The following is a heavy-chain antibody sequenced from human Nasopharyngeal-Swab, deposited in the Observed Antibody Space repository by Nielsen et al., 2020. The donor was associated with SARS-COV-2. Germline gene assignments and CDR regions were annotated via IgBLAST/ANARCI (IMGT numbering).Heavy chain of an antibody. CDR1: GFTCGDYA. CDR2: IRSKTYGGAP. J-gene: IGHJ3*02. V-gene: IGHV3-49*01. CDR3: ARSVGSYYGQGAFDI. D-gene: IGHD1-26*01. Sequence: GGSLRLSCTTSGFTCGDYAMSGFRQAPGKGLEWVGFIRSKTYGGAPEYAASVKGRFTISRDGADSIAYLQMNSLETEDTGVYYCARSVGSYYGQGAFDIWGQGTMVTVSS.